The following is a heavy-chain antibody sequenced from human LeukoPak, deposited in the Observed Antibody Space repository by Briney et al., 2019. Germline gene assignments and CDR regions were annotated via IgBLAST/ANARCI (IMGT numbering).Heavy chain of an antibody. CDR1: GFTFTNYY. Sequence: ASVKVSCKASGFTFTNYYMHWVRQAPGQGLEWMGLINPSGSSTNYAQKFRGRVTMTRDTSTTTVYMELSSLRSEDTAVYYCAREESGGYFDYGGQGTLSPSPQ. CDR3: AREESGGYFDY. CDR2: INPSGSST. V-gene: IGHV1-46*01. J-gene: IGHJ4*02. D-gene: IGHD2-8*02.